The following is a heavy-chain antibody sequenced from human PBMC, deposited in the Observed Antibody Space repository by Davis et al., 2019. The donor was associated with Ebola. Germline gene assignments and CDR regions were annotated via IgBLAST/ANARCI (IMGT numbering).Heavy chain of an antibody. CDR3: ARGQYYYDNGGQRKFDY. V-gene: IGHV4-39*07. Sequence: SETLSLTCIVSAGSIISTTYYWGWIRQPPGKGLEWIGSIYYRGTTYYNPSLKSRVTISVDTSKNQFSLKLKSVTAADTAVYYCARGQYYYDNGGQRKFDYWGLGTLVTASS. CDR2: IYYRGTT. D-gene: IGHD3-22*01. CDR1: AGSIISTTYY. J-gene: IGHJ4*02.